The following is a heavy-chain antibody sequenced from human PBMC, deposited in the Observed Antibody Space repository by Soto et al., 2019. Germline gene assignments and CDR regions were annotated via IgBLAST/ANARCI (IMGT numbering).Heavy chain of an antibody. Sequence: SETLSLTCAVSGGSISSSYWWSWVRQPPGKGLEWIGEIYHSGSTNYNPSLKSRVTISVDKSKNQFSLKLSSVTAADTAVYYCARGNADSSGYYSNWYFDLWGRGTLVTVSS. CDR2: IYHSGST. CDR3: ARGNADSSGYYSNWYFDL. V-gene: IGHV4-4*02. CDR1: GGSISSSYW. D-gene: IGHD3-22*01. J-gene: IGHJ2*01.